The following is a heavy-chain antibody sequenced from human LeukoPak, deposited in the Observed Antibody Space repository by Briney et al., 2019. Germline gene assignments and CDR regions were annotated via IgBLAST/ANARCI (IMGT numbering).Heavy chain of an antibody. D-gene: IGHD4-23*01. CDR1: GFTFSSYA. V-gene: IGHV3-23*01. CDR2: ISGSGGST. CDR3: AKDRGGNSGFDY. Sequence: GGSLRLSCAASGFTFSSYAMSWVRQAPGKGLEWVSAISGSGGSTNYADSVKGRFTISRDNSKNTLYLQMNSLRAEDTAVYYCAKDRGGNSGFDYWGQGTLVTVSS. J-gene: IGHJ4*02.